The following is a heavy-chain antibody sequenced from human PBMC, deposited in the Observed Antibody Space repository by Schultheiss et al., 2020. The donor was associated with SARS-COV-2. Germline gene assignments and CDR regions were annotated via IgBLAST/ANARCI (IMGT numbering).Heavy chain of an antibody. Sequence: GSLRLSCTVSGGSISSYYWRWIRQPPGKGLEWIGYIYYSGSTNYNPSLKSRVTISVDTSKNQFSLKLSSVTAADTAVYYCAREPGSTSYAFDIWGQGTTVNVSS. CDR1: GGSISSYY. V-gene: IGHV4-59*01. CDR3: AREPGSTSYAFDI. J-gene: IGHJ3*02. CDR2: IYYSGST. D-gene: IGHD2-2*01.